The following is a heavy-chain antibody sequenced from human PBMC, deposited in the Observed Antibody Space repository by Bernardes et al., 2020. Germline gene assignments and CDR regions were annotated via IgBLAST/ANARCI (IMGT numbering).Heavy chain of an antibody. CDR3: AREDAIFFDN. CDR2: ITAVDGNP. Sequence: ASVKVSCKASGYTFITYGINWVRQAPGQGLEWMGWITAVDGNPNYAESLQGRVTLTADTSTNTAYMELTNLRPDDTAVYFCAREDAIFFDNWGQGTLVTVSS. V-gene: IGHV1-18*01. D-gene: IGHD3-9*01. J-gene: IGHJ4*02. CDR1: GYTFITYG.